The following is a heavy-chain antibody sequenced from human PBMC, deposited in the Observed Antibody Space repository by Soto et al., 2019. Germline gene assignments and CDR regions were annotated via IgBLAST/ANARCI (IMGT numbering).Heavy chain of an antibody. CDR2: IYSGGST. J-gene: IGHJ6*03. CDR3: ARGRITIFGVVISGYYYMDV. V-gene: IGHV3-53*04. CDR1: GFTVSSNY. Sequence: GGSLTLSCAASGFTVSSNYMSWVRQAPGKGLKWVSVIYSGGSTYYADSVKGRFTISRHNSKNTLYLQMNSLRAEDTAVYYCARGRITIFGVVISGYYYMDVWGKGTTVTVSS. D-gene: IGHD3-3*01.